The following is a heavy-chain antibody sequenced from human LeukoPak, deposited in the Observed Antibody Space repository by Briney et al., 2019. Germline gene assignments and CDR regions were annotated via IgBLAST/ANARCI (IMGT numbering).Heavy chain of an antibody. V-gene: IGHV4-34*01. CDR2: INHSGST. D-gene: IGHD2-2*01. Sequence: SETLSLTCAVYGGSFSGYHWSWIRQPPGKGLEWIGEINHSGSTNYNPSLKSRVSISVHTSKNQFSLKLSSVTAADTAVYYCARGRGYCSSTSCSPRRGWFDPWGQGTLVTVSS. CDR3: ARGRGYCSSTSCSPRRGWFDP. J-gene: IGHJ5*02. CDR1: GGSFSGYH.